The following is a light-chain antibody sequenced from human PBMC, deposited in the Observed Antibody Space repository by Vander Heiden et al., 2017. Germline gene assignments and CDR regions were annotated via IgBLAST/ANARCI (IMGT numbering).Light chain of an antibody. J-gene: IGKJ1*01. Sequence: DIQTTQPPSTLSASVGDRVSITCRASQNINTWLAWYQQKPGKAPNLLIYDASNLGSGVPSRFSGSGSGTEFTLTISSLQPDDFATYYCQHYDSYSPAFGQGTNVEVK. V-gene: IGKV1-5*01. CDR2: DAS. CDR1: QNINTW. CDR3: QHYDSYSPA.